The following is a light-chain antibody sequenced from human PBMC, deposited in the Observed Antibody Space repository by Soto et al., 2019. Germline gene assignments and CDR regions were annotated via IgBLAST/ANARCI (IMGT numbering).Light chain of an antibody. V-gene: IGKV3-15*01. CDR3: QQYNTWGK. J-gene: IGKJ1*01. CDR1: QSVSSN. CDR2: GAS. Sequence: EIVMTQSPVTLSVSPGERATLSCRASQSVSSNLAWYQQKPGQAPRLLIYGASTRATGIPARCSGSGSGTEFTLTISSLQSEDFAVYYCQQYNTWGKFGQGTQVESK.